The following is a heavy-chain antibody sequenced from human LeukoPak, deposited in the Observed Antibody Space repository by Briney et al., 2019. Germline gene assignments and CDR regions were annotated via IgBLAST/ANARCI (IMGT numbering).Heavy chain of an antibody. V-gene: IGHV3-21*01. Sequence: GGSLRLSXAASGFTFSSYSMNWVRQAPGKGLEWVSSISSSSSYIYYADSVKGRFTISRDNAKNSLYLQMNSLRAEDTAVYYCAGAVAGSSWFDPWGQGTLVTVSS. J-gene: IGHJ5*02. CDR2: ISSSSSYI. D-gene: IGHD6-19*01. CDR3: AGAVAGSSWFDP. CDR1: GFTFSSYS.